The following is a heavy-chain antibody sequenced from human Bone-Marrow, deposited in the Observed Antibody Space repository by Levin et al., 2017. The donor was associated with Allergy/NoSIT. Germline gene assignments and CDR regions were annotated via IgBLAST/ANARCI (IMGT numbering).Heavy chain of an antibody. Sequence: GESLKISCAASGFTFTSYAMNWVRQAPGKGLEWVSAVTHSGDTTYYADSVKGRFTISRDNSKNTLYLQMNSLRAEDTAVYYCAKAAPKGYYFDSSGYYYFDYWGQGTPVTVSS. CDR2: VTHSGDTT. D-gene: IGHD3-22*01. V-gene: IGHV3-23*01. J-gene: IGHJ4*02. CDR3: AKAAPKGYYFDSSGYYYFDY. CDR1: GFTFTSYA.